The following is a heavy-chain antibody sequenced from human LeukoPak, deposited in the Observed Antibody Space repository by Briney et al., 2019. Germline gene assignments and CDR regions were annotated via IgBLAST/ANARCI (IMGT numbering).Heavy chain of an antibody. CDR1: GFTFSNAW. CDR3: TTAVDNGDYANLPVSYYFDY. CDR2: IKSKTDGGTT. D-gene: IGHD4-17*01. Sequence: PGGSLRLSCAASGFTFSNAWMSWVRQAPGKGLEWVGRIKSKTDGGTTDYAAPVKGRFTISRDDSKNTLYLQMNSLKTEDTAVYYCTTAVDNGDYANLPVSYYFDYWGQGTLVTVSS. J-gene: IGHJ4*02. V-gene: IGHV3-15*01.